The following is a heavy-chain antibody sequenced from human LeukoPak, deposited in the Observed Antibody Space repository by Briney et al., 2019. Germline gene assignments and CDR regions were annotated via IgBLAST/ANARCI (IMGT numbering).Heavy chain of an antibody. V-gene: IGHV1-2*02. CDR2: INPNSGGT. CDR3: ARGSYLNAFDI. Sequence: ASVKVSCKASGYTFTSYGISWVRQAPGQGLEWMGWINPNSGGTNYAQKFQGRVTMTRDTSISTAYMELSRLRSDDTAVYYCARGSYLNAFDIWGQGTMVTVSS. D-gene: IGHD2-2*02. J-gene: IGHJ3*02. CDR1: GYTFTSYG.